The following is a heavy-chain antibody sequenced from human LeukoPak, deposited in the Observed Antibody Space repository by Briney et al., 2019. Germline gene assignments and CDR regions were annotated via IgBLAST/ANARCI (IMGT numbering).Heavy chain of an antibody. J-gene: IGHJ4*02. CDR3: ARGRGYYYDSSGPYYFDY. CDR1: GFTFSSYA. Sequence: GGSLRLSCAASGFTFSSYAMHWVRQAPGKGLEWVAVISYDGSNKYYADSVKGRFTISRDNSKNTLYLQMNSLRAEDTAVYCCARGRGYYYDSSGPYYFDYWGQGTLVTVSS. CDR2: ISYDGSNK. V-gene: IGHV3-30*04. D-gene: IGHD3-22*01.